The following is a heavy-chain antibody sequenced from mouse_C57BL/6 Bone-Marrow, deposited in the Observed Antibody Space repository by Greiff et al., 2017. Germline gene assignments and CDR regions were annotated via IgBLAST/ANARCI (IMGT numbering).Heavy chain of an antibody. D-gene: IGHD1-1*01. V-gene: IGHV3-6*01. J-gene: IGHJ2*01. CDR3: ARGLFFLRVYFDY. CDR2: ISYDGSN. CDR1: GYSITSGYY. Sequence: EVQLVESGPGLVKPSQSLSLTCSVTGYSITSGYYWNWIRQFPGNKLEWMGYISYDGSNNYNPSLKNRISITRDTSKNQFFLKLNSVTTEDTATYYCARGLFFLRVYFDYWGQGTTLTVSS.